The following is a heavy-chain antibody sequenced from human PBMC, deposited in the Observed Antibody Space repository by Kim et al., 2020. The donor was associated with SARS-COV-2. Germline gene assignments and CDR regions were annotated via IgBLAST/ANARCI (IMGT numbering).Heavy chain of an antibody. CDR2: INYSGST. CDR3: ARLNYGDSGY. D-gene: IGHD4-17*01. CDR1: GGSISSSTYY. Sequence: SETLSLTCTVSGGSISSSTYYWGWIRQPPGKGLEWIGSINYSGSTYYNPSLKSRVTISVDTSKNQFSLKLSSVTAADTAGYFCARLNYGDSGYWGQGTLVTVSS. J-gene: IGHJ4*02. V-gene: IGHV4-39*01.